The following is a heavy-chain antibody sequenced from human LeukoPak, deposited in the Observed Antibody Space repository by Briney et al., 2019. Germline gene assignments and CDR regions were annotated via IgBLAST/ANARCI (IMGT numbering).Heavy chain of an antibody. Sequence: KPGGSLRLSCEVSGFTFSDHYMSWIRQAPGKRLEWVSYISSGSTYTNYADSVEGRFTISRDNAKSSLYLQMNSLRAEDTAVYYCARGDYGGDYFDYWGQGTLVTVPS. D-gene: IGHD4-23*01. V-gene: IGHV3-11*05. J-gene: IGHJ4*02. CDR2: ISSGSTYT. CDR1: GFTFSDHY. CDR3: ARGDYGGDYFDY.